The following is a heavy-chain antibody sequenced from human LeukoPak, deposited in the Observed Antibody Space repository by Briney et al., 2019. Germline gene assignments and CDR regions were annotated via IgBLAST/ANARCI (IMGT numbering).Heavy chain of an antibody. CDR3: ARRRLGVRTQYSVVVVAATYDY. Sequence: PSETLSLTCAVYGGSFSGYYWSWIRQPPGKGLEWIGEINHSGSTNYNPSLKSRVTISVDTSKNQFSLKLSSVTAADTAVYYCARRRLGVRTQYSVVVVAATYDYWGQGTLVTVSS. CDR2: INHSGST. CDR1: GGSFSGYY. J-gene: IGHJ4*02. D-gene: IGHD2-15*01. V-gene: IGHV4-34*01.